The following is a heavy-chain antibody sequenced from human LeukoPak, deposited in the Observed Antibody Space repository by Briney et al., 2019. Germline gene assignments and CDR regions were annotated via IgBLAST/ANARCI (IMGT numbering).Heavy chain of an antibody. Sequence: GGSLRLSCAASGFTFSSYSMNWVRQAPGKGLEWVSYISSSSSTIYYADSVKGRFTISRDNAKNSLYLQMNSLRAEDTAVYYCARAGSSGYTGQLCHDYWGQGTLVTVSS. CDR2: ISSSSSTI. J-gene: IGHJ4*02. CDR1: GFTFSSYS. V-gene: IGHV3-48*01. D-gene: IGHD6-19*01. CDR3: ARAGSSGYTGQLCHDY.